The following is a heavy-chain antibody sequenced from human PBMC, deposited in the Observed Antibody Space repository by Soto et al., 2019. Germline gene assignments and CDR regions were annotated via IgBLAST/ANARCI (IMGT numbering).Heavy chain of an antibody. CDR2: IKQDGSEK. Sequence: EVQLVESGGGLVQPGGSLRLSCAASGFTCSSYWMSWVRQAPGKGLEWVANIKQDGSEKYYVDSVKGRFTISRDNAKNSLYLQMYSLRAEVTAVYYCARDSILTGYSDTDAFDIWGQGTMVTVSS. V-gene: IGHV3-7*01. CDR3: ARDSILTGYSDTDAFDI. CDR1: GFTCSSYW. D-gene: IGHD3-9*01. J-gene: IGHJ3*02.